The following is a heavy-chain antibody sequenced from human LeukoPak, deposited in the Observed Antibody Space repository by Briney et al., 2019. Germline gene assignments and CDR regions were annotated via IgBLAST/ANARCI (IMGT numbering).Heavy chain of an antibody. CDR1: GGSVSSSTYY. D-gene: IGHD7-27*01. CDR3: ASLGTLRS. Sequence: SGTLSLTCTVSGGSVSSSTYYWGWIRQPLGKGLEWIGSISYSGTNYNNPSLKSRVSISIDTSKNQFSVKLTSVSAADTAMYYCASLGTLRSWGQGTLVTVSS. CDR2: ISYSGTN. J-gene: IGHJ5*02. V-gene: IGHV4-39*01.